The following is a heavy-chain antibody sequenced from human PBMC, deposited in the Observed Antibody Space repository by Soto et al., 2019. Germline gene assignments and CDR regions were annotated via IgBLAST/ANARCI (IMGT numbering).Heavy chain of an antibody. V-gene: IGHV3-49*03. J-gene: IGHJ5*02. Sequence: GGSLRLSCTASGFTFGDYAMSWFRQAPGKGLEWVGFIRSKAYGGTTEYAASVKGRLTISRDDSKSIPFLKMNSLKPEDTAVYYCTTGGGSYYNWFDPWGQGTLVTVSS. CDR3: TTGGGSYYNWFDP. CDR2: IRSKAYGGTT. D-gene: IGHD2-15*01. CDR1: GFTFGDYA.